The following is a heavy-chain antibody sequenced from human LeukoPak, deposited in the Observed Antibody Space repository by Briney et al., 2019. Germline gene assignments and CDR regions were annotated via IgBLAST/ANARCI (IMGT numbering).Heavy chain of an antibody. J-gene: IGHJ4*02. Sequence: ASVTVSCKASGYTFTDYHIHWVRQAPGQGLEWMGWINPNSGGTNYAQKFQGRVTMTRDTSITTAYMDLSSLRSDDTAVYYCATGYSSGYYHPTFDYWGQGTLVTVSS. D-gene: IGHD6-19*01. CDR1: GYTFTDYH. CDR2: INPNSGGT. V-gene: IGHV1-2*02. CDR3: ATGYSSGYYHPTFDY.